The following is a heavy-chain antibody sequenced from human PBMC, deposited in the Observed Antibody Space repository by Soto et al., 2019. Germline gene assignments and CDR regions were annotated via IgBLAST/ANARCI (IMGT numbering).Heavy chain of an antibody. CDR2: IYYSGSA. CDR1: GGSISSADYY. D-gene: IGHD4-17*01. CDR3: ARKQDYGGFXN. V-gene: IGHV4-30-4*01. Sequence: TLSLTCTVSGGSISSADYYWSWIRQPPGKGLESIGYIYYSGSAYYNPSLKSRSTISVDTSKDQFSLKLSSVTAADTAVYYCARKQDYGGFXNWGQGNLVXISS. J-gene: IGHJ4*02.